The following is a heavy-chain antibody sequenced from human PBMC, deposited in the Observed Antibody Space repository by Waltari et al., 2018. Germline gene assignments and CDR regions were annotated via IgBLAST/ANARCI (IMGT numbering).Heavy chain of an antibody. V-gene: IGHV4-34*01. D-gene: IGHD4-17*01. CDR2: INHSGST. J-gene: IGHJ4*02. CDR1: GGSFSGYY. CDR3: ARAYGDSPFGY. Sequence: QEQLQQWGAGLLKPSETLSLTCAVYGGSFSGYYWSWIRQPPGKGLEWIGEINHSGSTNYNPSLKSRVTISVDTSKNQFSLKLSSVTAADTAVYYCARAYGDSPFGYWGQGTLVTVSS.